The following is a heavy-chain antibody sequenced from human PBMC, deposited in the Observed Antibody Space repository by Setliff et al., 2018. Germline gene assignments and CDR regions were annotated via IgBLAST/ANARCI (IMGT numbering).Heavy chain of an antibody. CDR3: ARDSGVARIRKTAFDY. D-gene: IGHD5-12*01. CDR1: GFTFNNYW. Sequence: GEALRLSCAASGFTFNNYWMGWVRQAPGKGLEWVANRKQDGSEKYYVDSVKGRFTISRDNARNSLHLQMNNLRADDTAVYYCARDSGVARIRKTAFDYWGQGTLVTVSS. V-gene: IGHV3-7*03. J-gene: IGHJ4*02. CDR2: RKQDGSEK.